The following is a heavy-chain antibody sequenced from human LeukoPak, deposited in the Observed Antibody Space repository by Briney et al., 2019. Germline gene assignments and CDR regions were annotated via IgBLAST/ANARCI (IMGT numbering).Heavy chain of an antibody. Sequence: GGSLRLSCAASGFTFSSYGMHWVRQAPGKGLEWVAFIRYDGSNKYYADSVKGRFTISRDNSKNTLYLQMNSLRAEDTAVYYCARSRIVGARGLDYWGQGTLVTVSS. D-gene: IGHD1-26*01. CDR3: ARSRIVGARGLDY. J-gene: IGHJ4*02. CDR2: IRYDGSNK. CDR1: GFTFSSYG. V-gene: IGHV3-30*02.